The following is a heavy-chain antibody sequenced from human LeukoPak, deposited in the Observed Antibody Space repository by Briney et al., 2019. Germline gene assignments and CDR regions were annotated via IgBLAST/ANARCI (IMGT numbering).Heavy chain of an antibody. J-gene: IGHJ4*02. Sequence: PGGSLRLSCAASGFTFSSYAMHWVRQAPGKGLEWVSSISSSSSYMYYADSVKGRFTISRDNAKNSLYLQMNSLRAEDTAVYYCARGWRVGATDYWGQGTLVTVSS. CDR3: ARGWRVGATDY. CDR2: ISSSSSYM. V-gene: IGHV3-21*01. CDR1: GFTFSSYA. D-gene: IGHD1-26*01.